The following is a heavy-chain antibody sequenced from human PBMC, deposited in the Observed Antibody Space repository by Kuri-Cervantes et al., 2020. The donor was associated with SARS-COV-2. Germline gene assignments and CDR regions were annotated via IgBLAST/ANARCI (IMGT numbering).Heavy chain of an antibody. D-gene: IGHD1-26*01. CDR2: ISDDGSNK. Sequence: GESLKISCAVSGFTFSNYAMHRVRQAPGKGLEWVAVISDDGSNKFYADSVKGRFTISRDNSKNTLYLQMNSLRAEDTAVYYCARGCAWELLCAFDFWGQGTLVTVSS. V-gene: IGHV3-30-3*01. CDR3: ARGCAWELLCAFDF. J-gene: IGHJ3*01. CDR1: GFTFSNYA.